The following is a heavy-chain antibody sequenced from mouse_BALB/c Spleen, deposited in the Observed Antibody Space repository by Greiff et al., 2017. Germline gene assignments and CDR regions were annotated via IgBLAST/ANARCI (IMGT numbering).Heavy chain of an antibody. CDR2: IDPANGNT. D-gene: IGHD1-2*01. CDR3: ARAQFITTAYFDY. V-gene: IGHV14-3*02. CDR1: GFNIKDTY. Sequence: EVQLQQSGAELVKPGASVKLSCTASGFNIKDTYMHWVKQRPEQGLEWIGRIDPANGNTKYDPKFQGKATITADTSSNTAYLQLSSLTSEDTAVYYCARAQFITTAYFDYWGQGTTVTVSS. J-gene: IGHJ2*01.